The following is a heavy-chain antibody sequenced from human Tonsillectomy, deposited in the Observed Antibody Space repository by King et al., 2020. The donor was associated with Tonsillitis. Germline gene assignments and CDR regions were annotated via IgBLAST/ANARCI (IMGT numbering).Heavy chain of an antibody. J-gene: IGHJ4*02. V-gene: IGHV3-9*01. CDR1: GFTFDDYT. CDR2: ISWDSGSM. Sequence: VQLVESGGGLIQPGRSLRLSCAASGFTFDDYTMHWVRQAPGRGPEWVSGISWDSGSMDYAASVKGRFTISRDNAKNSLYLQMNNLRAEDTALYYCAKATFRSGFLCLPVENYFDYWGQGTLVTVSS. CDR3: AKATFRSGFLCLPVENYFDY. D-gene: IGHD3-22*01.